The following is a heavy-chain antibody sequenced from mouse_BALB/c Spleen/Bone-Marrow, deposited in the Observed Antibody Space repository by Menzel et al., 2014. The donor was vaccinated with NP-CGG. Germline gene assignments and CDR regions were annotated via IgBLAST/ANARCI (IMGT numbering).Heavy chain of an antibody. J-gene: IGHJ1*01. CDR2: ISSGSSTI. CDR1: GFTFSSFG. D-gene: IGHD2-5*01. V-gene: IGHV5-17*02. CDR3: ARRVSNHWYFDV. Sequence: DVMLVESGGGLVQPGGSRKLSCAASGFTFSSFGMHWVRQAPEKGLEWVAYISSGSSTIYYADTVKGRFTISRDNPKNPLFRQMTSLRSEDTAMYYCARRVSNHWYFDVWGPGTTVTVSS.